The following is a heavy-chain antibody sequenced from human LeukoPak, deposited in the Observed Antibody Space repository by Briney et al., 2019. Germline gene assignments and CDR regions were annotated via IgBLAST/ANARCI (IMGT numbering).Heavy chain of an antibody. D-gene: IGHD1-7*01. CDR2: IYHSGSP. J-gene: IGHJ1*01. CDR3: ARWNSVVYVAFDI. Sequence: SETLSLTCTVSGGSISSGGYFWTWIRQPPGKGLEWIGYIYHSGSPYYNPSLKSRVTMLVDRSKNQFSLRLNSVTAADTAVYYCARWNSVVYVAFDIWGQGTLVTVSS. V-gene: IGHV4-30-2*01. CDR1: GGSISSGGYF.